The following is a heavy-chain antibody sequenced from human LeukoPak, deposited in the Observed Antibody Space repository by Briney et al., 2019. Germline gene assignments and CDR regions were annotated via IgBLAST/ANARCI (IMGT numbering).Heavy chain of an antibody. J-gene: IGHJ4*02. D-gene: IGHD2-21*02. CDR3: AIVRGDHPFHY. V-gene: IGHV3-11*05. Sequence: GGSLRLSCAVSGFTFSDYYMSWSRQAPGKGLEWVSYISSSGSYTNYADSVKGRFTISRDKAKNSLYLQMNSLRAEDTAMYYCAIVRGDHPFHYWGQGTLVTVSS. CDR1: GFTFSDYY. CDR2: ISSSGSYT.